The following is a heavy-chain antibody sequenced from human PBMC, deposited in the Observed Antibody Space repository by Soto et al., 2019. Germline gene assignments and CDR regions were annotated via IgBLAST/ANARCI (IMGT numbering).Heavy chain of an antibody. J-gene: IGHJ6*02. D-gene: IGHD7-27*01. CDR1: GFTFSAYT. CDR3: ARDLELGQAEGSYYYGMDV. Sequence: VGSLRLSCAASGFTFSAYTMNWVRQAPGKGLEWVSSISSSSKYIYYADSVKGRFTISRGNAKNSLYLQMNSLRAEDTAVYYCARDLELGQAEGSYYYGMDVWGQGTTVTVSS. CDR2: ISSSSKYI. V-gene: IGHV3-21*01.